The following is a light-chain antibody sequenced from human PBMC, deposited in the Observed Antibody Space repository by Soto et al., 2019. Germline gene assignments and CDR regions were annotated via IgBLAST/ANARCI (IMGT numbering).Light chain of an antibody. J-gene: IGKJ2*01. Sequence: EIVLTKSSVTLSLSPGARAPLSCRASESVRRYVPWYQQKPAQAPRLLIYDASNRATGIPARFSGSGSGTDYTLTISSLEAEDFAVYYCQHRDNWSYIFGQGTKVDI. CDR3: QHRDNWSYI. V-gene: IGKV3-11*01. CDR1: ESVRRY. CDR2: DAS.